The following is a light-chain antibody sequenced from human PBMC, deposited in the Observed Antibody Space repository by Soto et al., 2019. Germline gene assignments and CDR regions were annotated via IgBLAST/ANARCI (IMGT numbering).Light chain of an antibody. J-gene: IGLJ1*01. V-gene: IGLV2-14*01. Sequence: QSVLTQPASVSGSPGQSITISCTGTSSDVGFYNYVSWYQQHPGKAPKLILYGVTNRPSGVSNRFSGSKSGNTASLTISGLQPEEEAAYYCSSYSSRSTLVFGTGTKVTVL. CDR1: SSDVGFYNY. CDR2: GVT. CDR3: SSYSSRSTLV.